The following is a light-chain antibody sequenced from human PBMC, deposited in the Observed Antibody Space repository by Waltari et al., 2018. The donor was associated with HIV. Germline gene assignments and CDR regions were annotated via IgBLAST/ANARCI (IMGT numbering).Light chain of an antibody. Sequence: QSALTQPASLSGSPGQSITITCSGSGSDIGLYDLVSWYRQEPGKAPRLLIYGVSNRPSEISRRFSGSKASTTASLTISALQAEDEGDYYCSAYTMSGSLVFGGGTKLTVL. CDR2: GVS. J-gene: IGLJ2*01. CDR1: GSDIGLYDL. CDR3: SAYTMSGSLV. V-gene: IGLV2-14*01.